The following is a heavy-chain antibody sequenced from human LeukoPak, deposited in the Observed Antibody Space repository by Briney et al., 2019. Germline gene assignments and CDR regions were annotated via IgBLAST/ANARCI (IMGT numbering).Heavy chain of an antibody. J-gene: IGHJ4*02. V-gene: IGHV1-2*04. CDR3: ARANFLYCSSTSCLFDY. CDR2: INPNSGGT. D-gene: IGHD2-2*01. Sequence: ALVKVSCKASGYTFTDYYMYGVRLAPGQGLEWMGGINPNSGGTNYVQKFQGWVTMTRDTSINTAYMELSRLTSDDTAVYYCARANFLYCSSTSCLFDYWGQGTLVTVSS. CDR1: GYTFTDYY.